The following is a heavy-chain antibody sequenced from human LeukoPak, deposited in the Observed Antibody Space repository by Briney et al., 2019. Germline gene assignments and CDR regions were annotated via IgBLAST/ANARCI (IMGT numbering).Heavy chain of an antibody. D-gene: IGHD5-12*01. Sequence: ASVRVSCKASGYTFTGYYMHWVRQAPGQGLEWMGWINPNSGGTNYAQKFQSWVTMTRDTSISTAYMELSRLRSDDTAVYYCARVNSGYDGSLDYWGQGTLVTVSS. V-gene: IGHV1-2*04. CDR1: GYTFTGYY. CDR2: INPNSGGT. CDR3: ARVNSGYDGSLDY. J-gene: IGHJ4*02.